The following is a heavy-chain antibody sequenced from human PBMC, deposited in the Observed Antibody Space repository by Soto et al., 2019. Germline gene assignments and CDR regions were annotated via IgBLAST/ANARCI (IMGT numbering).Heavy chain of an antibody. D-gene: IGHD3-22*01. Sequence: VGSLRLSCAASGFTFSSYSMNWVRQAPGKGLEWVSSISSSSSYIYYADSVKGRFTISRDNAKNSLYLQMNSLRAEDTAVYYCARDLEYYYDSSGSPPGYWGQGTLVTVSS. V-gene: IGHV3-21*01. CDR2: ISSSSSYI. CDR1: GFTFSSYS. J-gene: IGHJ4*02. CDR3: ARDLEYYYDSSGSPPGY.